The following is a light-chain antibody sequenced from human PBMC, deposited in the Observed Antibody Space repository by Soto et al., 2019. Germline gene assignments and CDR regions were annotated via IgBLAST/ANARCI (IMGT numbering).Light chain of an antibody. CDR1: QSVLYTSNNKNY. CDR3: QQYYSVPIT. V-gene: IGKV4-1*01. Sequence: DIVMTQSPDSLAVSLGERATINCKSSQSVLYTSNNKNYIAWYQQKSGQPPKLLIYWASTRESGVPDRFSGGGSGTDVTLTISSLQAEDVAVYYCQQYYSVPITFGQGTRLEIK. CDR2: WAS. J-gene: IGKJ5*01.